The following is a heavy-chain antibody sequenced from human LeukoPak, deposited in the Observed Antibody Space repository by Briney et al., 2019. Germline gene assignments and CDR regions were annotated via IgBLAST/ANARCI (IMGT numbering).Heavy chain of an antibody. Sequence: SVKVSCKASGGTFSSYAISWVRQAPGQGLEWMGGIIPIFGTANHAQKFQGRVTITADESTSTAYMELSSLRSEDTAVYYCARPPEGYCSSTSCYDHPYYYYYGMDVWGQGTTVTVSS. J-gene: IGHJ6*02. CDR3: ARPPEGYCSSTSCYDHPYYYYYGMDV. V-gene: IGHV1-69*01. D-gene: IGHD2-2*01. CDR2: IIPIFGTA. CDR1: GGTFSSYA.